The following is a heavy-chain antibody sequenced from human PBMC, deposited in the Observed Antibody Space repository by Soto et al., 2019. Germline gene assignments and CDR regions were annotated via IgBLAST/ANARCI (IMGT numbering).Heavy chain of an antibody. CDR2: FDPEDGET. J-gene: IGHJ6*02. Sequence: ASVKVSCKVSGYTLTELSMHWVRQAPGKGLEWMGGFDPEDGETICAQKFQGRVTMTEDTSTDTAYMELSSLRSEDTAAYYCATDLLTTVTPAWYFYGMDVWGQGTTVTVSS. V-gene: IGHV1-24*01. CDR3: ATDLLTTVTPAWYFYGMDV. CDR1: GYTLTELS. D-gene: IGHD4-17*01.